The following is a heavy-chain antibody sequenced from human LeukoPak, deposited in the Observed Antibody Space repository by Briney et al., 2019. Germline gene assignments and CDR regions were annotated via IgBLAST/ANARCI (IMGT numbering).Heavy chain of an antibody. CDR1: GYSISSGYY. Sequence: SETLSLTCTVSGYSISSGYYWGWIRQPPGKGLEWIGSIYHSGSTYYNPSLKSRVTISVDTSKNQFSLKLSSVTAADTAVYYCARDRRGAAAGIDYWGQGTLVTVSS. D-gene: IGHD6-13*01. CDR2: IYHSGST. V-gene: IGHV4-38-2*02. CDR3: ARDRRGAAAGIDY. J-gene: IGHJ4*02.